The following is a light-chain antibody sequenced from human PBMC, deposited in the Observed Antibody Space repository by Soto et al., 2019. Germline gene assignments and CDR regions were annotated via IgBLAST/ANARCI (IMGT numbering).Light chain of an antibody. CDR3: QQRSDWPST. V-gene: IGKV3-11*01. J-gene: IGKJ4*01. CDR2: DAS. CDR1: QSVSSY. Sequence: EIALTQSPATLSLSPGERATLSCRASQSVSSYLAWYQQKPGQAPRLLIYDASNRATGIPARFSGSGSGTDFTLTISSLEPDDFEVYYCQQRSDWPSTFGGGTKVQIK.